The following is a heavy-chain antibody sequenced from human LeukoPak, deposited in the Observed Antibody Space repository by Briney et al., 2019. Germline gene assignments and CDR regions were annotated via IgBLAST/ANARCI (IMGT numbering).Heavy chain of an antibody. Sequence: PRGSLRLSCVAPRFTFSNDEMNWVRQAPGKGLEWVSYISSSGSTTYYADSVKGRFTISRDNAKNSLFLQMNSLRAEDTAVYFCARMFEFWGQGTLVTVSS. CDR3: ARMFEF. V-gene: IGHV3-48*03. CDR2: ISSSGSTT. J-gene: IGHJ4*02. CDR1: RFTFSNDE.